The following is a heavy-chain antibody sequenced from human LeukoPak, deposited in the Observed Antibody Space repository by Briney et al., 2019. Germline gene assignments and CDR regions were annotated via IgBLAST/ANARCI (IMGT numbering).Heavy chain of an antibody. J-gene: IGHJ4*02. V-gene: IGHV4-61*02. CDR1: GGSISSGSYY. CDR2: IYTSGST. D-gene: IGHD3-10*01. CDR3: ARAAFGYYGSGSYYKSGFDY. Sequence: SQTLSLTCTVSGGSISSGSYYWSWIRQPAGKGLEWIGRIYTSGSTNYNPSLKSRVTISVDTSKNQFSLKLSSVTAADTAVYYCARAAFGYYGSGSYYKSGFDYWGQGTLVTVSS.